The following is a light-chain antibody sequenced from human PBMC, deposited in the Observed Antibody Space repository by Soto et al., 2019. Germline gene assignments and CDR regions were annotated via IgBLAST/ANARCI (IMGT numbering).Light chain of an antibody. J-gene: IGKJ1*01. V-gene: IGKV3-20*01. CDR1: QSVPSDW. CDR3: QQYGSSPRT. Sequence: EIVLTQSPGTLSLSPGERATLSCRASQSVPSDWLAWYRHKPGQAPRLPIYXXYSRATGVTDRVSGSGSGTDFTLTINRLEPEDFAVYYCQQYGSSPRTFGQGTKVE. CDR2: XXY.